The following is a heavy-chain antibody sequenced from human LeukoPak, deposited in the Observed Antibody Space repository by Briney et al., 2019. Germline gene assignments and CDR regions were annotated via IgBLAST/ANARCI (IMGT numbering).Heavy chain of an antibody. CDR3: ARDAPDGIDY. CDR2: IYYSGST. Sequence: SGTLSLTCTVSGGSISSYYWSWIRQPPGKGLEGIGYIYYSGSTNYNPSLKSRVTISVDTSKNQFSLKLRSVTAADTAVYYCARDAPDGIDYWGQGTLVTVSS. J-gene: IGHJ4*02. D-gene: IGHD1-14*01. V-gene: IGHV4-59*01. CDR1: GGSISSYY.